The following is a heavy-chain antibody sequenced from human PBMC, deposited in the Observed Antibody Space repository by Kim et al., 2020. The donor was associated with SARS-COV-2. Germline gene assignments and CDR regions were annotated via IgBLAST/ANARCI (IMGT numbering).Heavy chain of an antibody. D-gene: IGHD3-16*01. Sequence: SETLSLTCAVSGGSISSFTKYWVRIRQFPGQDRVGIGHIDFSRSTISYLTLQSRMTISADNTSNQFALGLFTVTATDKSVYYCWRLLLCEFGFSCHAMDV. J-gene: IGHJ6*01. CDR3: WRLLLCEFGFSCHAMDV. CDR2: IDFSRST. V-gene: IGHV4-61*05. CDR1: GGSISSFTKY.